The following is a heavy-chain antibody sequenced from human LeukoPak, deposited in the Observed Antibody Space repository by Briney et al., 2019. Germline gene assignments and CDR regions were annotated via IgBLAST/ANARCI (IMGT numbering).Heavy chain of an antibody. CDR1: GFSFSSYS. Sequence: GGSLRLSCVASGFSFSSYSMNWVRQAPGKGLEWVSSISMSNFYIYYADSVKGRFTISRDNVKNSLYLQMNSLRAEDTAVYYCAREVSSGSHFDYWGQGTLVTVSS. CDR3: AREVSSGSHFDY. D-gene: IGHD3-10*01. J-gene: IGHJ4*02. CDR2: ISMSNFYI. V-gene: IGHV3-21*01.